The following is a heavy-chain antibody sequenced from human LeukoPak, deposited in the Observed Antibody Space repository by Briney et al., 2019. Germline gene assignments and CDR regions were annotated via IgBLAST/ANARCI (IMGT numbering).Heavy chain of an antibody. J-gene: IGHJ4*02. V-gene: IGHV3-7*01. CDR1: SLNFSSFR. Sequence: GGTLRLSCGDTSLNFSSFRMIWLRQAPGNGQKWVANIKQDGSEKRYVDSVKGRFTISRDNAKNSLYLQMNSLSAEDTAVYYCARGGSGWTSPFDYWGQGTLVTVSS. D-gene: IGHD6-19*01. CDR3: ARGGSGWTSPFDY. CDR2: IKQDGSEK.